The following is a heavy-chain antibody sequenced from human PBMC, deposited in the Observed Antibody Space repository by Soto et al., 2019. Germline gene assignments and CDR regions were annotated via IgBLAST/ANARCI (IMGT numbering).Heavy chain of an antibody. J-gene: IGHJ4*02. CDR3: ARDPRAAAGTGNPDY. CDR1: GGSISSGDYY. V-gene: IGHV4-30-4*01. D-gene: IGHD6-13*01. Sequence: SETLSLTCTVSGGSISSGDYYWSWIRQPPGKGLEWIGYIYYSGSTYYNPSLKSRVTISVDTSKNQFSLKLSSVTAADTAVYYCARDPRAAAGTGNPDYWGQGTLVTVSS. CDR2: IYYSGST.